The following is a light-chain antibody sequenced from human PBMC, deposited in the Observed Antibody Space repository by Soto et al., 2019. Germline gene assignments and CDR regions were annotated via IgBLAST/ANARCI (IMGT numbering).Light chain of an antibody. CDR2: DAS. Sequence: EIELTHSPATLSLSPLDRVTLXLLPSQSVGIYLAWYQQKPGQAPRLLIYDASNRATGIPARFSGSGSGTDFTLTISSLEPEDFAVYYCQHRSDWPPFTFGGGTKVDNK. J-gene: IGKJ4*01. V-gene: IGKV3-11*01. CDR1: QSVGIY. CDR3: QHRSDWPPFT.